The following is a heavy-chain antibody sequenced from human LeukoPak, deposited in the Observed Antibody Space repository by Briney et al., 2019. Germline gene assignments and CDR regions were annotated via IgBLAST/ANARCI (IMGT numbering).Heavy chain of an antibody. Sequence: GGSLRLSCAASGFTFSDYGMHWARQAPGKGLGWVAFIRYDGSDEYYADSVKGRFTISRDNSKNTLYLQMNSLRAEDTAVYYCAKGGQWLAPGLDYWGQGTLVTVSS. D-gene: IGHD6-19*01. J-gene: IGHJ4*02. CDR2: IRYDGSDE. CDR3: AKGGQWLAPGLDY. CDR1: GFTFSDYG. V-gene: IGHV3-30*02.